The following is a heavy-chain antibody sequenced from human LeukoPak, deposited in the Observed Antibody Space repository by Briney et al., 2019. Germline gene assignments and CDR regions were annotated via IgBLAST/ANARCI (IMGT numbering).Heavy chain of an antibody. D-gene: IGHD3-10*01. CDR3: ARDLSPVVRASPMGY. CDR1: GFTVSSNY. J-gene: IGHJ4*02. V-gene: IGHV3-53*05. CDR2: IYSGGVT. Sequence: GGSLRLSCAASGFTVSSNYMSWVRRAPGKGLEWVSLIYSGGVTYYADSVKGRFTISRDNSKNTLYLQMNSLRAEDTAVYYCARDLSPVVRASPMGYWGQGTPVTVSS.